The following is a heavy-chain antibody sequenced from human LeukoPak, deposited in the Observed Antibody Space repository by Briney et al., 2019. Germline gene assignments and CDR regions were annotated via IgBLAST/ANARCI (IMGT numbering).Heavy chain of an antibody. CDR2: INSDGSST. J-gene: IGHJ3*02. V-gene: IGHV3-74*01. D-gene: IGHD3-10*01. CDR3: ARVSFYDAFDI. CDR1: GFTFSSYW. Sequence: PGGSLRLSCAASGFTFSSYWMHWVRQAPGKGVVWVSRINSDGSSTSYADSVKGRFTISRDNAKNTLYLQMNSLRAEDTAVYYCARVSFYDAFDIWGQGTMVTVSS.